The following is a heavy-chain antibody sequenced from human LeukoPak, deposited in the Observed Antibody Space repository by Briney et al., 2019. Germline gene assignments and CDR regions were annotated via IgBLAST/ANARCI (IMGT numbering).Heavy chain of an antibody. Sequence: SETLSLTCTVSGGSISSYYWSWIRQPPGKGLEWIACISYSGSTKYNPSLKSRVTISVDTSKNQLSLKLTSVTAADTAVYYCARGLTYYFDSSGYYVTDAFDIWGQGTMVTVSS. CDR2: ISYSGST. CDR3: ARGLTYYFDSSGYYVTDAFDI. CDR1: GGSISSYY. D-gene: IGHD3-22*01. J-gene: IGHJ3*02. V-gene: IGHV4-59*01.